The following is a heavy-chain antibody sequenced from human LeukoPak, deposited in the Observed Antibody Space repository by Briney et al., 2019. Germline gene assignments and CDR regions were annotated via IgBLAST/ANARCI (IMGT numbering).Heavy chain of an antibody. CDR2: ISSSSSYI. CDR1: GFTFSSYS. J-gene: IGHJ4*02. Sequence: KPGGSLRLSCAASGFTFSSYSMNWVRQAPGKGLEWVSSISSSSSYICYADSVKGRFTISRDNAKNSLCLQMNSLRAEDTAVYYCARDLSDYSYGGHVGWGQGTLVTVSS. CDR3: ARDLSDYSYGGHVG. D-gene: IGHD3-10*01. V-gene: IGHV3-21*01.